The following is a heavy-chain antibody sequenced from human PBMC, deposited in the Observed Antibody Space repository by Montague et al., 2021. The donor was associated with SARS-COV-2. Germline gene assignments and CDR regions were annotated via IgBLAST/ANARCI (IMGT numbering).Heavy chain of an antibody. CDR1: GFTFSSYF. CDR3: ARDAYSNYGEGNYFDY. CDR2: VSTSSSYI. Sequence: SLRLSCAASGFTFSSYFTNWVRQAPGKGLEWVSSVSTSSSYIYYADSVKGRFTISRDNDKNSLYLQMNSLRAEDTAVYYCARDAYSNYGEGNYFDYWGQGTLVTVPS. J-gene: IGHJ4*02. V-gene: IGHV3-21*01. D-gene: IGHD4-11*01.